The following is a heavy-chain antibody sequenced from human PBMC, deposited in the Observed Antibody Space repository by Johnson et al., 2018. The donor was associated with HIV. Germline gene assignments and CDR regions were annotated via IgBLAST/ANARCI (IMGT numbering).Heavy chain of an antibody. V-gene: IGHV3-30-3*01. CDR1: GFTFSSYA. J-gene: IGHJ3*01. Sequence: QVKLVESGGGVVQPGRSLRLSCAASGFTFSSYAMHWVRQAPGKGLEWVAVISYDGSNKYYADSVKGRFTISRDNSKNTLYLQMNSLRAEDTAVYYCARGGARSSGDYTAFYVWGQGTMVTGSS. D-gene: IGHD3-22*01. CDR3: ARGGARSSGDYTAFYV. CDR2: ISYDGSNK.